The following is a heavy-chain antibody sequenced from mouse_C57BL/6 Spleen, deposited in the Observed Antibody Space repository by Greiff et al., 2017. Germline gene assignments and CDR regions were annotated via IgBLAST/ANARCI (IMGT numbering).Heavy chain of an antibody. CDR3: ARSGESYDYDDAMDY. CDR1: GYTFTDYY. D-gene: IGHD2-4*01. V-gene: IGHV1-76*01. CDR2: IYPGSGNT. J-gene: IGHJ4*01. Sequence: QVQLKESGAELVRPGASVKLSCKASGYTFTDYYINWVKQRPGQGLEWIARIYPGSGNTYYNEKFKGKATLTAEKSSSTAYMQLSSLTSEDSAVYFCARSGESYDYDDAMDYWGQGTSVTVSS.